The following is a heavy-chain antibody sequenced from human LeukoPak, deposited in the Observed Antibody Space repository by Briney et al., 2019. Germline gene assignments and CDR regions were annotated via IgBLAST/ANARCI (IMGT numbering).Heavy chain of an antibody. Sequence: GGSLRLSCAASGFTFSSYTMNWVRQAPGKGLEWVSSITSSSSYIYYADSVMGRFTISRDNANNSLYLQMNSLRAEDTAVYYCAELGITMIGGVWGKGTRSPSPQ. CDR1: GFTFSSYT. CDR3: AELGITMIGGV. J-gene: IGHJ6*04. D-gene: IGHD3-10*02. CDR2: ITSSSSYI. V-gene: IGHV3-21*01.